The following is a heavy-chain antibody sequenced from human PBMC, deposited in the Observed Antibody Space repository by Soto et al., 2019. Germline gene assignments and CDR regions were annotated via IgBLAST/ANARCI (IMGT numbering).Heavy chain of an antibody. CDR2: IYYSGST. Sequence: QLQLQESGPGLVKPSETLSLTCTVSGGSISSSSYYWGWIRQPPGKGLEWIGSIYYSGSTYYNPSLKSRVTISVDTSKNQFSLKLSSVTAADTAVYYCARPLVHDAFDIWGQGTMVTVSS. V-gene: IGHV4-39*01. CDR3: ARPLVHDAFDI. J-gene: IGHJ3*02. CDR1: GGSISSSSYY.